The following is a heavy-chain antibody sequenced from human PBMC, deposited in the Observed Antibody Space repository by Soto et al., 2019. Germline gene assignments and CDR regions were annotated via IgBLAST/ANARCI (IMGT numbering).Heavy chain of an antibody. Sequence: GGSLRLSCSGSGFTFSDYAVTWVRQAPGKGLEWVGVVRSETYGGSREYAASVKGRFVISRDDSQSISYLQMNNLKAEDTGVYYCTRGRGTSGWYADYWGQGIMVTVS. D-gene: IGHD6-13*01. V-gene: IGHV3-49*04. CDR1: GFTFSDYA. J-gene: IGHJ4*02. CDR2: VRSETYGGSR. CDR3: TRGRGTSGWYADY.